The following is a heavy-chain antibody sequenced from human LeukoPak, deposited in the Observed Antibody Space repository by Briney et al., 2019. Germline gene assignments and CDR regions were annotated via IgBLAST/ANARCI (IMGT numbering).Heavy chain of an antibody. CDR1: GDSISSSNYY. J-gene: IGHJ4*02. CDR3: AREVHNYGSYYFDY. V-gene: IGHV4-39*07. CDR2: ISNGGNI. Sequence: SETLSLTCTVSGDSISSSNYYWGWIRQPPGKGLEWIGSISNGGNIYYNPSLKSRVTISVVTSKNQFSLKLSSVTAADTAVYYCAREVHNYGSYYFDYWGQGTLVTVSS. D-gene: IGHD3-10*01.